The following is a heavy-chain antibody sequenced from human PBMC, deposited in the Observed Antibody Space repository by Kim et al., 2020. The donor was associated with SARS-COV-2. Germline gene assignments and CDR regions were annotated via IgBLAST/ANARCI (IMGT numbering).Heavy chain of an antibody. Sequence: ASVKVSCKAFGYTFTTYAMNWVRQAPGQGLQWVGWINPNTGNPTYAQGFTGRFVFSLDTSVSTAYLHISGLKSEDTAVYYCAREVVPPIYSRAYYYHGMDVWGQGTTVTVSS. D-gene: IGHD3-22*01. V-gene: IGHV7-4-1*02. CDR2: INPNTGNP. CDR1: GYTFTTYA. J-gene: IGHJ6*02. CDR3: AREVVPPIYSRAYYYHGMDV.